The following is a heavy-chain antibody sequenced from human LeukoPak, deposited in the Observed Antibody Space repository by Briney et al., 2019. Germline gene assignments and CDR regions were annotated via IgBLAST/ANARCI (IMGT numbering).Heavy chain of an antibody. CDR3: ARGSRNWLDGNFDY. V-gene: IGHV1-8*01. CDR2: MNPDSADT. J-gene: IGHJ4*02. CDR1: GYTFTSYD. Sequence: GASVKVSCKASGYTFTSYDINWVRQAPGQGLEWMGWMNPDSADTGYAQKFQGRVTMTRDTSIGTAYMELSSLKSEDTAIYYCARGSRNWLDGNFDYWGQGTLVTVSS. D-gene: IGHD1-14*01.